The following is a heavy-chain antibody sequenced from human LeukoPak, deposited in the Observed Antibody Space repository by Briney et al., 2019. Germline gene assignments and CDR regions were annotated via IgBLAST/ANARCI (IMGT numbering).Heavy chain of an antibody. J-gene: IGHJ4*02. D-gene: IGHD3-16*01. CDR2: INHSGST. CDR3: ARAQGGPGLGY. Sequence: PETLSLTCAVSGGSISSSNWWSWVRQPPGRGLEWIAEINHSGSTNYNPSLKSRVTISVDTSKNQFSLKLSSVTAADTAVYYCARAQGGPGLGYWGQGTLVTVSS. V-gene: IGHV4-4*03. CDR1: GGSISSSNW.